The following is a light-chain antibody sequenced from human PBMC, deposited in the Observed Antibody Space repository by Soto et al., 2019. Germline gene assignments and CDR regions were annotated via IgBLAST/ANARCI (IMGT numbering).Light chain of an antibody. J-gene: IGLJ2*01. Sequence: QSVLTQPPSVSGAPGQRVTISCTGSSSNVGAGYDVQWYQKLPGTAPKLLISGNSNRPSGVPDRFSGSKSGTSASLAITGLQAEDEADYYCQSYDSSLSAVVFGVGTKLPVL. CDR1: SSNVGAGYD. V-gene: IGLV1-40*01. CDR2: GNS. CDR3: QSYDSSLSAVV.